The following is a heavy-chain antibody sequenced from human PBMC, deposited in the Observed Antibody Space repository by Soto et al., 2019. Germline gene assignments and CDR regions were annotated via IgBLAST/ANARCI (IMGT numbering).Heavy chain of an antibody. V-gene: IGHV2-5*02. D-gene: IGHD3-3*01. CDR3: AHVGLTIPYFDY. J-gene: IGHJ4*02. CDR2: LYWGDDK. Sequence: QITLKESGPTLVKPTQTLTLTCTFSGFSLNTRGVGVGWIRQPPGKALEWLALLYWGDDKRYSPSLKSRLTITKDTSKNPVVLTMTSMDPVDTPTYYCAHVGLTIPYFDYWGQGTLVTVSS. CDR1: GFSLNTRGVG.